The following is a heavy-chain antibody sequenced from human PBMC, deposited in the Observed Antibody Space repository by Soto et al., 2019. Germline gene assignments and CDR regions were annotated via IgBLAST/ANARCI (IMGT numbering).Heavy chain of an antibody. CDR2: IWYDGSNT. CDR1: GFIFSSYG. CDR3: ASSAA. V-gene: IGHV3-33*01. J-gene: IGHJ5*02. D-gene: IGHD6-19*01. Sequence: GGSLRLSCAASGFIFSSYGMHWVRQAPGKGLEWVAVIWYDGSNTYYADPVKGRFTISRDNSKNTLFLQMNSLRDEDRAVYYCASSAAWGRGTLVTGSS.